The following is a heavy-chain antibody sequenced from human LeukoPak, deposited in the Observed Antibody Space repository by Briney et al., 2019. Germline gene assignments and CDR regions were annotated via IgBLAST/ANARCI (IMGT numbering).Heavy chain of an antibody. Sequence: GGSLRLSCAASGFTFSRYSMSWVRQAPGKGLEWVSYITSSSRTIYDADSVKGRFTISRDNAKNSLYLQMNSLRVEDTAVYYCARDGSNYYDSSGYHGGFDYWGQGTLVTVSS. J-gene: IGHJ4*02. CDR3: ARDGSNYYDSSGYHGGFDY. CDR1: GFTFSRYS. V-gene: IGHV3-48*01. CDR2: ITSSSRTI. D-gene: IGHD3-22*01.